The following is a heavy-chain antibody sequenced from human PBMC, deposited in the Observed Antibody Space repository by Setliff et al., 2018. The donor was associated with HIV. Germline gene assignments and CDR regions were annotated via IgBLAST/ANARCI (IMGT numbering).Heavy chain of an antibody. Sequence: GGSLRLSCAASGVSFNNYVINWVRQAPGKGLEWISGISGSGVNSYYADSVKGRFTISRDNSKNTVYLQMNSLRAEDTAVYYCAKASNTGYLFCSDYWGQGTLVTVSS. CDR1: GVSFNNYV. D-gene: IGHD3-9*01. V-gene: IGHV3-23*01. CDR2: ISGSGVNS. J-gene: IGHJ4*02. CDR3: AKASNTGYLFCSDY.